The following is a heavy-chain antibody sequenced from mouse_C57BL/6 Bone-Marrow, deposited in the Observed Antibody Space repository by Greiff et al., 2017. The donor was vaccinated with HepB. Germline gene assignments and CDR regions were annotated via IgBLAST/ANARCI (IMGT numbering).Heavy chain of an antibody. J-gene: IGHJ1*03. V-gene: IGHV3-1*01. CDR3: AREHWYFDV. CDR1: GYSITSGYD. CDR2: ISYSGST. Sequence: EVKVEESGPGMVKPSQSLSLTCTVTGYSITSGYDWHWIRHFPGNNLEWMGYISYSGSTNYNPSLKSRISITHDTSKNHFFLKLNSVTTEDTATYYCAREHWYFDVWGTGTTVTVTS.